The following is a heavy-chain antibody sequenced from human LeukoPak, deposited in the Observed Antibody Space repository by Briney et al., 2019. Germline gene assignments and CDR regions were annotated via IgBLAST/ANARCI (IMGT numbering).Heavy chain of an antibody. V-gene: IGHV4-59*08. CDR2: IYYSGSTST. D-gene: IGHD6-13*01. CDR1: GGSISRYY. Sequence: SETLSLTFTVSGGSISRYYWSWIRQPPGKGLEWFGYIYYSGSTSTNYNPSLKSRVTTSVDTSKNQFSLKLSSVTAADTAVYYCARGLSNYSNDRLDYWGQGTLVTVSS. J-gene: IGHJ4*02. CDR3: ARGLSNYSNDRLDY.